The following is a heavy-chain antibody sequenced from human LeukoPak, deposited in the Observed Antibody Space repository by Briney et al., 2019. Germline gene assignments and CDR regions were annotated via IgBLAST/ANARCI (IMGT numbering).Heavy chain of an antibody. CDR1: GYTFTSYD. CDR2: MNPNSGNT. J-gene: IGHJ5*02. CDR3: ARADVEMATITS. D-gene: IGHD5-24*01. Sequence: ASVKVSCKASGYTFTSYDINWVRQATGQGLEWMGWMNPNSGNTGYAQKFQGRVTMTRNTSISTAYMELSSLRSEDTAVYYCARADVEMATITSWGQGTLVTVSS. V-gene: IGHV1-8*01.